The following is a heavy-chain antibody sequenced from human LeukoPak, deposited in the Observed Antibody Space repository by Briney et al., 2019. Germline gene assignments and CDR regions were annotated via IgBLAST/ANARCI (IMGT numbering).Heavy chain of an antibody. D-gene: IGHD3-10*01. CDR1: GDSINNGIYY. V-gene: IGHV4-30-4*01. J-gene: IGHJ4*02. CDR3: ARGQWFRAF. CDR2: IYYSGSA. Sequence: SETLSLTCTVSGDSINNGIYYWNWIRQPPGKGLEWIGYIYYSGSAYYNPSLRSRVTISVDTSKNQFSLKMNSVTAADTAVYYCARGQWFRAFWSRGTPVTVSS.